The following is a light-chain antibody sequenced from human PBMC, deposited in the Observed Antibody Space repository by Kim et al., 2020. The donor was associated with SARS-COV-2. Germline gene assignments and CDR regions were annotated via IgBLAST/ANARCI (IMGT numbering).Light chain of an antibody. J-gene: IGLJ2*01. CDR2: SSS. Sequence: GPRGTISYTGRRPNIGINSVNWYGQPPGMAPKLLIYSSSHRPSGVPDRFSGSKSGTSASLAISELQSEDEADYYCAAWDDSLSALLFGGGTQLTVL. CDR1: RPNIGINS. CDR3: AAWDDSLSALL. V-gene: IGLV1-44*01.